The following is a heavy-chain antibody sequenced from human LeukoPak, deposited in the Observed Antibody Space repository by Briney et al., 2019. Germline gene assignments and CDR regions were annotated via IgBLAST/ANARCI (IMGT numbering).Heavy chain of an antibody. CDR1: GYTFTSYY. CDR3: ARNPGYGGNYGGVDY. CDR2: IHPSGGST. J-gene: IGHJ4*02. V-gene: IGHV1-46*01. D-gene: IGHD4-23*01. Sequence: GASVKVSCKASGYTFTSYYMHWVRQAPGQGLEWMGIIHPSGGSTSYAQKFQGRVTMTRDTSTSTVYMDLSSLRSEDTAAYYCARNPGYGGNYGGVDYWGQGTLVTVSS.